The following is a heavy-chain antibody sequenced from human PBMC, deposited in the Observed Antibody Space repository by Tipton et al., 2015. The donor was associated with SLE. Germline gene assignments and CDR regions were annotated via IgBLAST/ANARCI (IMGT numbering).Heavy chain of an antibody. CDR2: ISAYNGNT. V-gene: IGHV1-18*01. CDR3: ARELLDCSSTSCYLYYFDY. Sequence: QSGAEVKKPGASVKVSCKASGYTFTNYGISWVRQAPGQGLEWMGWISAYNGNTNYAQKLQGRVTMTTDTSTSTAYMELRSLRSDDTAVYYCARELLDCSSTSCYLYYFDYWGQGTLVTVSS. CDR1: GYTFTNYG. J-gene: IGHJ4*02. D-gene: IGHD2-2*01.